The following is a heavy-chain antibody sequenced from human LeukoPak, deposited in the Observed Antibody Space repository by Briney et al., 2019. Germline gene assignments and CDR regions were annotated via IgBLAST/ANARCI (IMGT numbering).Heavy chain of an antibody. J-gene: IGHJ3*02. CDR1: GCSISSYY. Sequence: SETLSLTCTVSGCSISSYYWSWIRQPPGKGLEWIGYIYHSGSTNYNLSLKSRVTISVDTSKNQFSLKLSSVTAADTAVYYCAREYSGSYTDAFDIWGQGTMVTVSS. CDR2: IYHSGST. V-gene: IGHV4-59*01. CDR3: AREYSGSYTDAFDI. D-gene: IGHD1-26*01.